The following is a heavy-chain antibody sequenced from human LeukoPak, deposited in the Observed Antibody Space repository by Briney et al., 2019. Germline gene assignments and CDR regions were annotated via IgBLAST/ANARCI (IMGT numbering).Heavy chain of an antibody. CDR2: ISAYNGNT. V-gene: IGHV1-18*01. D-gene: IGHD3-3*01. CDR3: ARDSTNQLRFFGWYDRGPIDY. Sequence: ASVKVSCKASGYTFSNHGVTWVRQARGQGLEWMGWISAYNGNTNYAKKFQGRVTMTKDTSTSTAYMELRSLRSDDTAIYYCARDSTNQLRFFGWYDRGPIDYWGQGTLVTVSS. J-gene: IGHJ4*02. CDR1: GYTFSNHG.